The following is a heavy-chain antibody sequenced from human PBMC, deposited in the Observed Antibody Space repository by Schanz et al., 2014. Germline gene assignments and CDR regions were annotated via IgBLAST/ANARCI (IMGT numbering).Heavy chain of an antibody. CDR3: ARDEGKDGYNLAFDV. V-gene: IGHV3-30*03. CDR1: GFTFSNYG. Sequence: VQLVESGGGVVQPGRSLRLSCAASGFTFSNYGLHWVRQAPGKGLEWVTVISYDGNTKYYADSVKGRFTISRDNSKNMVFLQMNSLRVEDTAIYYCARDEGKDGYNLAFDVWGQGTLVTVSS. CDR2: ISYDGNTK. D-gene: IGHD5-12*01. J-gene: IGHJ3*01.